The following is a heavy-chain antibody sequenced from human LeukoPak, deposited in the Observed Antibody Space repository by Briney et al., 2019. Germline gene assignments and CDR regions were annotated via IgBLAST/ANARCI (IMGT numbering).Heavy chain of an antibody. Sequence: ASVKVSCKASGYTFTSYGISWVRQAPGQGLEWMGRIIPILGIANYAQKFQGRVTITADKSTSTAYMELSSLRSEDTAVYYCASIQSSHYYYYGMDVWGQGTTVTVSS. D-gene: IGHD5-24*01. CDR3: ASIQSSHYYYYGMDV. V-gene: IGHV1-69*04. J-gene: IGHJ6*02. CDR1: GYTFTSYG. CDR2: IIPILGIA.